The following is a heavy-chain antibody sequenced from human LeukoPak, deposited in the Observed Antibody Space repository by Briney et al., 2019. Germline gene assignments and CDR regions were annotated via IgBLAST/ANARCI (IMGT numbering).Heavy chain of an antibody. CDR2: IYSSGST. Sequence: SETLSLTCNVSGGSIRGYYWSWIRQPPGKGLEWIGYIYSSGSTNYNPSLKSRVTMSVDTSKNQFSLKVSSVIAADTAVYYCARDRSSSGWFDPWGQGTLVTVSS. D-gene: IGHD6-6*01. J-gene: IGHJ5*02. CDR3: ARDRSSSGWFDP. V-gene: IGHV4-59*01. CDR1: GGSIRGYY.